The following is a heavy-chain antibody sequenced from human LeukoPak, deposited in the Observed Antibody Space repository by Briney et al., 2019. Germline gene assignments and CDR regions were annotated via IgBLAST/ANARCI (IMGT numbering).Heavy chain of an antibody. J-gene: IGHJ6*02. CDR3: ARDGGGYSYNYGMDD. V-gene: IGHV4-59*01. D-gene: IGHD5-18*01. CDR2: IYYSGST. Sequence: SETLSLTCTVSGGSISSYYWSWIRQPPGKGLEWIGYIYYSGSTNYNLSLKSRVTISVDTSKNQFSLKLSSVTAADTAVYYCARDGGGYSYNYGMDDWGQGTTVTVSS. CDR1: GGSISSYY.